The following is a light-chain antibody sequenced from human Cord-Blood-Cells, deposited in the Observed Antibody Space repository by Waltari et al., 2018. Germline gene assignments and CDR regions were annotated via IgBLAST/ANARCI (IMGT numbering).Light chain of an antibody. CDR1: SSNIGSNT. J-gene: IGLJ2*01. Sequence: QSVLTQPPSASGTPGQRVTISCSGSSSNIGSNTVNWYQQLPGTAPKLLSYSNQQRPSGVPDRFSGSKSGTSASLAISGLQSEDEADYYCAAWDDSLNGVVFGGGTKLTVL. V-gene: IGLV1-44*01. CDR3: AAWDDSLNGVV. CDR2: SNQ.